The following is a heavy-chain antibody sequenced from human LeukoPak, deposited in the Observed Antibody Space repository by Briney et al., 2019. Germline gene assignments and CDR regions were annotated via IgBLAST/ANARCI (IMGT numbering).Heavy chain of an antibody. CDR1: GYTFIGYY. V-gene: IGHV1-2*02. D-gene: IGHD3-9*01. CDR3: AREGGLTGYYDIFDI. Sequence: ASVKVSCKSSGYTFIGYYMHWVRQAPGQGLEWMVWINPKSGGTNYAQKFQGRVTMTRDTSISTAYMELSRLKSDDTAVYFCAREGGLTGYYDIFDIWGQGTMVIVSS. J-gene: IGHJ3*02. CDR2: INPKSGGT.